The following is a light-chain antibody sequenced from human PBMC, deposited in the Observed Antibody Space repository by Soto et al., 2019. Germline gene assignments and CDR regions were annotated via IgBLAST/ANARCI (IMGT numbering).Light chain of an antibody. CDR1: QSIDKY. V-gene: IGKV1-39*01. CDR2: AAS. CDR3: QQSYSSPGT. Sequence: DIQMTQSPSSLSASVGERVTITCRASQSIDKYLNWYQHKPGKAPYLLIYAASHLRSGVPTRFSGSGTWTSFTLTISSLQYEDLATYYCQQSYSSPGTFGRGTKVELK. J-gene: IGKJ1*01.